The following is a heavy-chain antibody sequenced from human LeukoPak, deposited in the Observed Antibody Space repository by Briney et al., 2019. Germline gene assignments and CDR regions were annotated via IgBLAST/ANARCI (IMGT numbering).Heavy chain of an antibody. V-gene: IGHV4-61*02. CDR2: THKSGTT. CDR3: ARASWNYLER. CDR1: GSSITYGSYY. D-gene: IGHD1-7*01. Sequence: PSEPLSLTRTVSGSSITYGSYYWSWIRQAAGKGLEWIGRTHKSGTTHYNPSLRSRVILSLDMSKNQFSLQLSSVTAADTAVYYCARASWNYLERWGQGSLVTVSS. J-gene: IGHJ4*02.